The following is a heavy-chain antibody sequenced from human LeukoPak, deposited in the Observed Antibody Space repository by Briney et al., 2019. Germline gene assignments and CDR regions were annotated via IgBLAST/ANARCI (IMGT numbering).Heavy chain of an antibody. J-gene: IGHJ4*02. V-gene: IGHV3-33*06. D-gene: IGHD3-22*01. CDR2: IWYDGSNK. CDR3: AKGYYYDSSSYCFDY. CDR1: GFTFSSYG. Sequence: PGRSLRLSCAASGFTFSSYGMHWVRQAPGKGLEWVAVIWYDGSNKYYADSVKGRFTISRDNSKNTLYLQMNSLRAEDTAVDYCAKGYYYDSSSYCFDYWGQGTLVTVSS.